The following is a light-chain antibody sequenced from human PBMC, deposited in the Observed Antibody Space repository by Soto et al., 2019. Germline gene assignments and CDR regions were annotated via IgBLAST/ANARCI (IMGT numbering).Light chain of an antibody. CDR1: SSDVGGYNY. CDR2: EVS. CDR3: SSYAGSNIDV. Sequence: QSVLTQPPSASGSPGQSVTISCTGTSSDVGGYNYVSWYQQHPGKAPKLMIYEVSKRPSGAPDRFSGSKSGNTASLTVSGLQAEDEADYYCSSYAGSNIDVFGTGTKVTVL. V-gene: IGLV2-8*01. J-gene: IGLJ1*01.